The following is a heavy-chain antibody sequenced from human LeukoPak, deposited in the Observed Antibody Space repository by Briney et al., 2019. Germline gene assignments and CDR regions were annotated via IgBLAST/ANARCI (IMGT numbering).Heavy chain of an antibody. J-gene: IGHJ4*02. CDR1: GYTFTGYY. CDR3: ARGASGDSSGWYYY. Sequence: ASVKVSCKASGYTFTGYYMHWVRQAPGQGLEWMGWINPNSGGTNYAQKFQGRVTMTRDTSSSTAYMEVSRLRSDDTAVYYCARGASGDSSGWYYYCGQGTLVTVSS. D-gene: IGHD6-19*01. CDR2: INPNSGGT. V-gene: IGHV1-2*02.